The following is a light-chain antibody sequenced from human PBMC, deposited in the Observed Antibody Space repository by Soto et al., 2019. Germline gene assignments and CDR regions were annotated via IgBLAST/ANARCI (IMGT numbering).Light chain of an antibody. CDR2: KAS. CDR1: QSISAW. Sequence: DVQMTQSPSTLSASVGDRVTITCRASQSISAWLAWYQQKPGKAPNLLIYKASTLESGVPSRFSGSGSGTEFTLTISSLQPDDFATYYYQQYNSYSSITFGQGTRLEIK. J-gene: IGKJ5*01. V-gene: IGKV1-5*03. CDR3: QQYNSYSSIT.